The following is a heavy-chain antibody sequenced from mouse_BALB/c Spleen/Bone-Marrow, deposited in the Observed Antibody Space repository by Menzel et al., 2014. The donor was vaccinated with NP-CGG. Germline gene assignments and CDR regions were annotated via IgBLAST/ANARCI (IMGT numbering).Heavy chain of an antibody. Sequence: VQRVESGAELVRPGTSVKVSCKASGYAFTNYLIEWVKRRPGQGLEWIGVINPGSGGTNYNEKFKGKATLTADKSSSTAYMQLSSLTSDDSAVYFCARGITTGYFDYWGQGTTLTVSS. J-gene: IGHJ2*01. D-gene: IGHD1-1*01. CDR2: INPGSGGT. CDR1: GYAFTNYL. V-gene: IGHV1-54*01. CDR3: ARGITTGYFDY.